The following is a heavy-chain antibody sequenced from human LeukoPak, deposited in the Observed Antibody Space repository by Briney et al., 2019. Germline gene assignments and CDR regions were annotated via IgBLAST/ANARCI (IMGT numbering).Heavy chain of an antibody. V-gene: IGHV1-69*04. Sequence: ASVKVSCKASGGTFSSYAISWVRQAPGQGLEWMGRIIPILGIANYAQKFQGRVTITADESTSTAYMELSSLRSEDTAVYYCTDYGDYGYFQHWGQGTLVTVSS. CDR3: TDYGDYGYFQH. D-gene: IGHD4-17*01. CDR2: IIPILGIA. CDR1: GGTFSSYA. J-gene: IGHJ1*01.